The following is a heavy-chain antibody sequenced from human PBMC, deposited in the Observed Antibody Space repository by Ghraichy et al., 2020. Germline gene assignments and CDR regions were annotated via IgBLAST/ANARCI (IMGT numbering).Heavy chain of an antibody. CDR1: GGSINSLYY. D-gene: IGHD1-26*01. Sequence: SETLSLTCTVSGGSINSLYYWGWIRQSPGKGLEWIGSMYHDGHTYYSPSIKSRVTISVDMSKKQFSLKVDSVTATDTAVYFCANRVGDTPNYYNAMDVWGQGTTVTVSS. J-gene: IGHJ6*02. CDR3: ANRVGDTPNYYNAMDV. CDR2: MYHDGHT. V-gene: IGHV4-38-2*02.